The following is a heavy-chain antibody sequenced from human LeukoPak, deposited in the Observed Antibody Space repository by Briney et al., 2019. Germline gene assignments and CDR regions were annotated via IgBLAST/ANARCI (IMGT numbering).Heavy chain of an antibody. V-gene: IGHV1-2*02. CDR1: GYTFTGYY. Sequence: ASMKVSCKASGYTFTGYYMHWVRQAPGQGLEWMGWINPNSGGTNYAQKFQGRVTMTRDTSISTAYMELSRLRSDDTAVYYCARVPTYCGGDCYSDYWGQGTLVTVSS. CDR2: INPNSGGT. J-gene: IGHJ4*02. D-gene: IGHD2-21*02. CDR3: ARVPTYCGGDCYSDY.